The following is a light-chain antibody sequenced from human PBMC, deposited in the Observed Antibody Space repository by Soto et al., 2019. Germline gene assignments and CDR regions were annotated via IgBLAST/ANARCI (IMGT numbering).Light chain of an antibody. CDR1: QSVTSN. Sequence: EIVMTQSPATLSVSPGERATLSCRASQSVTSNLAWYQQKPGQAPRLFIYGPSTRAAGIPASFSGSGSGTDFTLTISSLQSEDFVVYYCQQYNNWPWTFGQGTKVEIK. J-gene: IGKJ1*01. V-gene: IGKV3-15*01. CDR2: GPS. CDR3: QQYNNWPWT.